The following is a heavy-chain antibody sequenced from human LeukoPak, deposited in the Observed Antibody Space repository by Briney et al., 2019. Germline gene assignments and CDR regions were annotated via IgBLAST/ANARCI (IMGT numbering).Heavy chain of an antibody. CDR2: TNPNSGGT. CDR3: ARANAIQLWGTCWFDP. D-gene: IGHD5-18*01. Sequence: EASVKVSCNASGYTFTGYYMHWVRQAPGQGLEWMGSTNPNSGGTNYAQKFQGRVTMTRDTSISTAYMELSRLRSDDTAVYYCARANAIQLWGTCWFDPWGQGTLVTVSS. V-gene: IGHV1-2*02. J-gene: IGHJ5*02. CDR1: GYTFTGYY.